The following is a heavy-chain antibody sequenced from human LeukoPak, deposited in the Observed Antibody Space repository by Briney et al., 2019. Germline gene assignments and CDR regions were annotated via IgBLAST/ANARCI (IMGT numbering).Heavy chain of an antibody. J-gene: IGHJ5*02. D-gene: IGHD3-10*01. Sequence: QAGGSLRLSCAASGFTFSNYRMNWVRQAPGKGLEWVSHISSSSSTIYYADSVKGRFTVSRDNAKNSLYLQMNSLRAEDTAVYYCAKVAYIGGSAVYDAWGQGILLSVST. CDR1: GFTFSNYR. CDR2: ISSSSSTI. V-gene: IGHV3-48*01. CDR3: AKVAYIGGSAVYDA.